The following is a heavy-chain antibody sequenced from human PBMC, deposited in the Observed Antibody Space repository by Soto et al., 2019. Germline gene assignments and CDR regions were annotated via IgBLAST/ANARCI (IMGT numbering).Heavy chain of an antibody. J-gene: IGHJ4*02. V-gene: IGHV3-33*08. D-gene: IGHD4-17*01. CDR1: GFTFSSYS. CDR2: IWYDGSNK. Sequence: TGGSLRLSCAASGFTFSSYSMHWVRQAPGKGLEWVAVIWYDGSNKYYADSVKGRFTISRDNSKNTLYLQMNSLRAEDTAVYYCARDSRDYDYFDYWGQGTLVTVSS. CDR3: ARDSRDYDYFDY.